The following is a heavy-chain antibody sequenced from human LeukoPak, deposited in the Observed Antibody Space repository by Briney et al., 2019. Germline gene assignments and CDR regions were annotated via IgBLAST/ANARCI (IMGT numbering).Heavy chain of an antibody. CDR2: IYSSGST. Sequence: SETLSLTCTVSGGSISRYYWSWLRQPPGKGLEWIGYIYSSGSTNSNPSLKIRVTISVDTSKNQFSLKLSSVTAADTAVYYCARSGYSYGSFDYWGQGTLVTVSS. CDR1: GGSISRYY. V-gene: IGHV4-59*01. J-gene: IGHJ4*02. CDR3: ARSGYSYGSFDY. D-gene: IGHD5-18*01.